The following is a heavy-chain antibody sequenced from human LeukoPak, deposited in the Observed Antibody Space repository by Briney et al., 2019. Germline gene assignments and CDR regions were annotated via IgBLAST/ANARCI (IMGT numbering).Heavy chain of an antibody. J-gene: IGHJ3*02. V-gene: IGHV1-46*01. D-gene: IGHD1-26*01. CDR1: GYTFTGHY. CDR2: INPSGGSP. Sequence: ASVKVSCKSVGYTFTGHYMHWVRQAPGQGLEWMGIINPSGGSPSYAQKIQGRVTMTRDTSTSTVYMELSSLRSEDTAVYYCARVSVGATYFRAFDIWGQGTMVTVSS. CDR3: ARVSVGATYFRAFDI.